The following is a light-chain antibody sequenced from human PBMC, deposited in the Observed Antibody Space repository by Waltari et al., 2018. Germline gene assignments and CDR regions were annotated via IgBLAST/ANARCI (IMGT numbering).Light chain of an antibody. Sequence: DIQMTQSPSSLSASVGDRVTINCRASQSISTYLHWYQQKPGKAPKLLVYASSNFQTGVSSRFSGSGSGTDFTLTISSLEPEDFATYYCQQTYGSPPTFGPGTKVDI. CDR3: QQTYGSPPT. CDR2: ASS. V-gene: IGKV1-39*01. CDR1: QSISTY. J-gene: IGKJ3*01.